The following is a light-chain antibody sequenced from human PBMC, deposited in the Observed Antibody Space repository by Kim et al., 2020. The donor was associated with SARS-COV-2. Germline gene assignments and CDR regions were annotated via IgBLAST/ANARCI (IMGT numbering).Light chain of an antibody. J-gene: IGLJ3*02. CDR3: NSYTDTDNWV. CDR1: SSDVGGYNY. CDR2: EVT. Sequence: GQSVTISCTGTSSDVGGYNYVSWFQHHPGKAPKLMIFEVTKRPSGVPDRFSGSKSGNTAALTVSGLQAEDEADYYCNSYTDTDNWVFGGGTQLTVL. V-gene: IGLV2-8*01.